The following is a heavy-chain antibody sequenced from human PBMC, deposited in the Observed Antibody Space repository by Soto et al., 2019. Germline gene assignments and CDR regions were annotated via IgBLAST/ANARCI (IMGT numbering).Heavy chain of an antibody. J-gene: IGHJ4*02. D-gene: IGHD3-3*01. V-gene: IGHV3-7*01. CDR3: ATEVWVYYDFWSGYSDY. CDR1: GFTFSSYW. CDR2: IKEDGSDM. Sequence: RLSCAASGFTFSSYWMSWVRQAPGKGLEWVANIKEDGSDMYYVDSVKGRFTISRDNAKNSLYLQMNSLRAEDTAVYYCATEVWVYYDFWSGYSDYWGQGTLVTVSS.